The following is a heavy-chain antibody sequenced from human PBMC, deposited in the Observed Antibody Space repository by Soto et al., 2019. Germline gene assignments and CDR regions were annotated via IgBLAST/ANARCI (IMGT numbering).Heavy chain of an antibody. V-gene: IGHV3-72*01. Sequence: GGSLRLSCAASGFTFNDHYMDWVRQAPGKGLEWVGRIRNKPNGYSIEYAASVKGRFTISRDDSKNSLSLQMNSLKTEDTAVYFCARRAYGSGSYYFDHWGQGTLVTVSS. CDR1: GFTFNDHY. D-gene: IGHD3-10*01. CDR3: ARRAYGSGSYYFDH. CDR2: IRNKPNGYSI. J-gene: IGHJ4*02.